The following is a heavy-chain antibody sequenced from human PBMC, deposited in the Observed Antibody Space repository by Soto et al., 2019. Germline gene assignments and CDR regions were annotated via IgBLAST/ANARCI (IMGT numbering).Heavy chain of an antibody. CDR2: ISSSSSYI. V-gene: IGHV3-21*01. CDR3: ARGGIAAAFPFDI. D-gene: IGHD6-13*01. Sequence: VQLVESGGGLVKPGGSLRLSCAASGFTFSSYSMNWVRQAPGKGLEWVSSISSSSSYIYYADSVKGRFTISRDNAKNSLYLQMNSLRAEDTAVYYCARGGIAAAFPFDIWGQGTMVTVSS. CDR1: GFTFSSYS. J-gene: IGHJ3*02.